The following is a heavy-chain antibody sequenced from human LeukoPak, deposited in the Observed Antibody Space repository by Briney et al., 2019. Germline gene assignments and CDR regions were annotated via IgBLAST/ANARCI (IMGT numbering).Heavy chain of an antibody. CDR3: AKEGISYDFWSGPFYYMDV. CDR2: ISGSGGST. Sequence: GGSLRLSCAASGFTFSSYAMSWVRQAPGKGLEWVSAISGSGGSTYYADSVKGRFTISRDNSKNSLYLQMNSLRAEDTAVYYCAKEGISYDFWSGPFYYMDVWGKGTTVTVSS. CDR1: GFTFSSYA. D-gene: IGHD3-3*01. V-gene: IGHV3-23*01. J-gene: IGHJ6*03.